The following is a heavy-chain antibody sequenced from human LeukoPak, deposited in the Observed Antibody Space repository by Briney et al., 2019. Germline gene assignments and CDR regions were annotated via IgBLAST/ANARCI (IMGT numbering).Heavy chain of an antibody. Sequence: GGSLRLSCAASGFTVSSNYMSWVRQAPGKGLEWVSVIYSGGSTYYADSVKGRFTISRDNSKNTLYLHMNSLRAEDTAVYYCAIKGGTTLRVDYWGQGTLVTVSS. D-gene: IGHD1-7*01. CDR1: GFTVSSNY. CDR3: AIKGGTTLRVDY. J-gene: IGHJ4*02. V-gene: IGHV3-66*01. CDR2: IYSGGST.